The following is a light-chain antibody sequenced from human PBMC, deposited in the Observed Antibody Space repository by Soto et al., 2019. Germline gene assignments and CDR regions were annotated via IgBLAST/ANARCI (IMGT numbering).Light chain of an antibody. J-gene: IGLJ2*01. CDR2: DVS. CDR3: CSYTGTYV. CDR1: SSDVGDYNY. Sequence: QSALTQPRSVSGSPGQSVTISCTGASSDVGDYNYVSWYQQHPGKAPKLMIYDVSKRPSGVPDRFSGSKSGNTASLTISGLQAEDEADYYCCSYTGTYVFGGGTKVTVL. V-gene: IGLV2-11*01.